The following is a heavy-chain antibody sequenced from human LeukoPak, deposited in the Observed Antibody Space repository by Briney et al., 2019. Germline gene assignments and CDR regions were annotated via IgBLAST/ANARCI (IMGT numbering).Heavy chain of an antibody. CDR2: IKSKTDGGTT. V-gene: IGHV3-15*01. J-gene: IGHJ4*02. D-gene: IGHD4-17*01. CDR1: RFTFSNAW. CDR3: TTGCTVTLDY. Sequence: GGSLRLTYAASRFTFSNAWMIWVRQAPGKGLEWIGRIKSKTDGGTTDYAAPVKGRFTISRDDSKNTLYLQMNSLKTEDTAVYYCTTGCTVTLDYWGQGTLVTVSS.